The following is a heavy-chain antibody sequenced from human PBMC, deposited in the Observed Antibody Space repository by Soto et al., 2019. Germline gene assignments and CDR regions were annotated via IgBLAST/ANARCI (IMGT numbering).Heavy chain of an antibody. V-gene: IGHV4-34*01. D-gene: IGHD4-17*01. CDR3: ANTEKVPHYGNCMGIGMDV. CDR2: INDSGST. J-gene: IGHJ6*02. CDR1: GVSFSCYY. Sequence: PSETLALTCVVYGVSFSCYYWSWVRQPPGKGLGWIGEINDSGSTNYNPSLKSRVTISVDTSKKQFSLKLSSVTAADAAVDYCANTEKVPHYGNCMGIGMDVLRQRSTVTVSS.